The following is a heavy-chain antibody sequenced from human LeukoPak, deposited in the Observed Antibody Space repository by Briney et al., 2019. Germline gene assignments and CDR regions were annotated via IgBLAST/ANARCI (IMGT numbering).Heavy chain of an antibody. CDR2: ISSSGSTI. CDR1: GFTFSSYE. Sequence: GGSLRLSCAASGFTFSSYEMNWVRQAPGKGLEWVSYISSSGSTIYFADSVKGRFTISRDNAKNSLYLQMNSLRAEDTAVYYCASMNYDILTGPHDYWGQGTLVTVSS. CDR3: ASMNYDILTGPHDY. D-gene: IGHD3-9*01. J-gene: IGHJ4*02. V-gene: IGHV3-48*03.